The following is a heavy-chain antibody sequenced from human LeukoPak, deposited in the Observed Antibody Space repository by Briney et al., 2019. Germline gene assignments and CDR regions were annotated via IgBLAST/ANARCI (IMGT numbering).Heavy chain of an antibody. CDR2: VNQDGSDK. V-gene: IGHV3-7*01. CDR3: ARGGEAYSEAAY. J-gene: IGHJ4*02. Sequence: GGSLRLSCAASGFIFSNYWMTWVRQAPGKGLEWVANVNQDGSDKYYVDSVKGRFTISRDNAKNSLYLQMNSLRVEDTAVYCCARGGEAYSEAAYWGQGTLVTVSS. D-gene: IGHD6-25*01. CDR1: GFIFSNYW.